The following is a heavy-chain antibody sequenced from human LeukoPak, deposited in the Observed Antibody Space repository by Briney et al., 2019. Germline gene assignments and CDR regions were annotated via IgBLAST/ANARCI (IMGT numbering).Heavy chain of an antibody. CDR1: GYSISSGYY. V-gene: IGHV4-38-2*02. CDR3: ARNGCSGGTCYSQYMDV. J-gene: IGHJ6*03. CDR2: IYHTGST. D-gene: IGHD2-15*01. Sequence: PSETLSLTCTVSGYSISSGYYWGWIRQPPGKGLEWIGSIYHTGSTYYNPSLKSRVTISVDTSKNQFSLKLTSVTAADTAVYYCARNGCSGGTCYSQYMDVWGKGTTVTVSS.